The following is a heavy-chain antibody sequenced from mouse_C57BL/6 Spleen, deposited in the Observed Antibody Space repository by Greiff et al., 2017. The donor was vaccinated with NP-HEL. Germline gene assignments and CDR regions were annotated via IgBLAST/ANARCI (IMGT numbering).Heavy chain of an antibody. CDR3: ASYDYDDAMDY. CDR2: IWSGGST. V-gene: IGHV2-2*01. D-gene: IGHD2-4*01. Sequence: QVHVKQSGPGLVQPSQRLSITCTVSGFSLTSYGVHWVRQSPGKGLEWLGVIWSGGSTDYNAAFISRLSISKDNSKSQVFFKMNSLQADDTAIYYCASYDYDDAMDYWGQGTSVTVSS. J-gene: IGHJ4*01. CDR1: GFSLTSYG.